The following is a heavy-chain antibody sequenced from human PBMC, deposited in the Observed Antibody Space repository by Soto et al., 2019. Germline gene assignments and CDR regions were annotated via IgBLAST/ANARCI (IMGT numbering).Heavy chain of an antibody. V-gene: IGHV1-2*02. CDR1: GYTFRDYN. J-gene: IGHJ5*02. Sequence: GXSVKVSCKASGYTFRDYNMHWGRQAPGQGLEWMGWINPNIGGKKYAQKLQDRVTLTRDTSISTAYMELSRLRSDDTAVYYCARGTGSSWFDPWGQGTLVTVSA. CDR3: ARGTGSSWFDP. CDR2: INPNIGGK. D-gene: IGHD3-10*01.